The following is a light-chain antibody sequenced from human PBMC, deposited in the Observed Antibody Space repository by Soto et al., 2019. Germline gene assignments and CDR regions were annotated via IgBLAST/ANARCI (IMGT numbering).Light chain of an antibody. CDR1: HSVNSH. CDR3: QQYKNWPL. V-gene: IGKV3-15*01. Sequence: MTQSPATLSASPGERVTLSCRTSHSVNSHVAWYQQKPGQAPRLLLYGASTRATGIPVRFSGSGFGTEFTLTISSLQSEDFAVYYCQQYKNWPLFGQGTRLENK. CDR2: GAS. J-gene: IGKJ5*01.